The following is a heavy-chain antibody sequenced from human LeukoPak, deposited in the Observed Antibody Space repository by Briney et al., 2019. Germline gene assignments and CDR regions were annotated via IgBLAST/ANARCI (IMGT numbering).Heavy chain of an antibody. CDR2: IYYSGST. V-gene: IGHV4-30-4*08. J-gene: IGHJ4*02. Sequence: PSETLSLTCTVSGGSISSGDYYWSWIRQPPGKGLEWIGYIYYSGSTYYNPSLKSRVTISVDTSKNQFPLKLSSVTAADTAVYYCARDPIVGATRGDYWGQGTLVTVSS. CDR1: GGSISSGDYY. D-gene: IGHD1-26*01. CDR3: ARDPIVGATRGDY.